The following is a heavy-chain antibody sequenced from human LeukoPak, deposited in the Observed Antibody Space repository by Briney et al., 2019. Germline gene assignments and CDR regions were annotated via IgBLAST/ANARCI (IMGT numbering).Heavy chain of an antibody. D-gene: IGHD3-22*01. Sequence: ASVKVSCKASGGTFSSYAISWVRQAPGQGLEWMGRIISIFGTANYAQKFQGRVTITTDESTSTAYMELSSLRSEDTAVYYCARDGESSGYNYWGQGTLVTVSS. CDR1: GGTFSSYA. CDR2: IISIFGTA. V-gene: IGHV1-69*05. CDR3: ARDGESSGYNY. J-gene: IGHJ4*02.